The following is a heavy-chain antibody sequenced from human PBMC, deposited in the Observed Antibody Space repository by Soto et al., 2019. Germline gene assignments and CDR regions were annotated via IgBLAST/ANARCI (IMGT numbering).Heavy chain of an antibody. CDR1: GFTFSSYA. CDR2: ISGSGGST. CDR3: ARRGSGSYYDY. V-gene: IGHV3-23*01. D-gene: IGHD1-26*01. J-gene: IGHJ4*02. Sequence: EVQLLESGGGLVQPGGSLRLSCAASGFTFSSYAMRWVRQAPGKGLEWVSAISGSGGSTYYADSVKGRFTISRDNSKNTLYLQMNSLRAEDTVVYYCARRGSGSYYDYWVQGTLVTVSS.